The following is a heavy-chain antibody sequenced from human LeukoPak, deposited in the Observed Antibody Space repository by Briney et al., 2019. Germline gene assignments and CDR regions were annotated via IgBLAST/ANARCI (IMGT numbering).Heavy chain of an antibody. Sequence: GGSLRLSCTASGFIFSSFAMHWVRQAPGKGLEWVSVIYSGGTTYYADSVKGRFTISRDNSKNTLYVHMNSLRAGDTAVYFCARGLLREYAFDIWGQGTMVTVS. J-gene: IGHJ3*02. D-gene: IGHD2-15*01. V-gene: IGHV3-66*01. CDR3: ARGLLREYAFDI. CDR1: GFIFSSFA. CDR2: IYSGGTT.